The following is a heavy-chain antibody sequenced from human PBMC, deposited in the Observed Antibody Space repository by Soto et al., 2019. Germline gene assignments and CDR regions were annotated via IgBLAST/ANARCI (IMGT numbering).Heavy chain of an antibody. J-gene: IGHJ6*02. CDR3: ASGSSCSSTSCYEDYYYYGMDV. Sequence: QVQLVQSGAELKKPGSSVKVSCKASGGTFSSYAISWVRQAPGHSLEWMGGIIPIFGTATYAPKFQGRVTITADKSASTAYMELSSLRSEDTDVDYCASGSSCSSTSCYEDYYYYGMDVWSQGTTGTFSS. CDR2: IIPIFGTA. V-gene: IGHV1-69*06. CDR1: GGTFSSYA. D-gene: IGHD2-2*01.